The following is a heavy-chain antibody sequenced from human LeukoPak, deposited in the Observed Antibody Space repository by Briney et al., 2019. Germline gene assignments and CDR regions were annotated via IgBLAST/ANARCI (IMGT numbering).Heavy chain of an antibody. V-gene: IGHV1-46*01. J-gene: IGHJ4*02. D-gene: IGHD6-19*01. CDR3: ARDPGYSSGWLKVSPDSRFDY. CDR2: INPNGGRT. CDR1: ENTFTNYY. Sequence: GASVKVSCKASENTFTNYYMHWVRQAPGQGLEWLGLINPNGGRTSYAQNFQGRVTMTRDTSTTTVYLELSSLRSEDTAVYYCARDPGYSSGWLKVSPDSRFDYWGQGTLVTVSS.